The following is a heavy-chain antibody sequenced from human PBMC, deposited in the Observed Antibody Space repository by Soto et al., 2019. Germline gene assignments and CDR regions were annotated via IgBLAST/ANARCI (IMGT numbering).Heavy chain of an antibody. V-gene: IGHV4-28*01. Sequence: SLTGALSGCTVSNTNWWGWIRQPPGKGLEWIGYISPSGTTHQNPSLRSRITMSVDTSKNQFSLTLNSVTAMDTAVYYCAKIVGTARGPWFDPWGQGTLVTSP. J-gene: IGHJ5*02. D-gene: IGHD1-26*01. CDR1: GCTVSNTNW. CDR3: AKIVGTARGPWFDP. CDR2: ISPSGTT.